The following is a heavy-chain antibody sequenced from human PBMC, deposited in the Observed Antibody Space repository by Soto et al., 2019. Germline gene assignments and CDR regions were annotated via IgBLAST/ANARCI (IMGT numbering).Heavy chain of an antibody. D-gene: IGHD5-18*01. CDR2: IIGNGDTT. Sequence: EVQLLESGGGLVQPGGSLRLSCAASGFTFSNFAMSWVRQAPGKGLEWVSGIIGNGDTTYYADSVKGRFTISRDKSNTTLYLQMNSLRAEDTAIYYCAKEGGYSFGPGNYYGMDVWGQGTTVTVSS. CDR3: AKEGGYSFGPGNYYGMDV. J-gene: IGHJ6*02. CDR1: GFTFSNFA. V-gene: IGHV3-23*01.